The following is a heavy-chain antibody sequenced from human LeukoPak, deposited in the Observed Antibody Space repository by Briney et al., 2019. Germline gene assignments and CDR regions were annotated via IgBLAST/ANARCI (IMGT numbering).Heavy chain of an antibody. V-gene: IGHV4-61*01. D-gene: IGHD2-2*01. CDR3: ARDRDIVVVPAAEYYYYGMDV. J-gene: IGHJ6*02. CDR1: CGSVSSGSYY. Sequence: NPSETLSLTCTVSCGSVSSGSYYWSWIRQPPGKGLEWIGYIYYSGSTNYNPSLKSRVTISVDTSKNQFSLKLSSVTAADTAVYYCARDRDIVVVPAAEYYYYGMDVWGQGTTVTVSS. CDR2: IYYSGST.